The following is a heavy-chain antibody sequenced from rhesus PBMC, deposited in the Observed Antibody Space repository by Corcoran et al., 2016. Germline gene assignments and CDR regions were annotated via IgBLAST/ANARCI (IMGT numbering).Heavy chain of an antibody. CDR3: ARENYYSGSFDWYFDL. D-gene: IGHD3-16*01. V-gene: IGHV4-73*01. J-gene: IGHJ2*01. Sequence: QVKLQQWGEGLVKPSETLSLTCAVYGDSLSGYYYWSWIRQAPGTGLEWIGNIDGNSASTNHNPSLKNRVTISKDTSKNQFSLKLSSVTAADTAVYYCARENYYSGSFDWYFDLWGPGTPITISS. CDR1: GDSLSGYYY. CDR2: IDGNSAST.